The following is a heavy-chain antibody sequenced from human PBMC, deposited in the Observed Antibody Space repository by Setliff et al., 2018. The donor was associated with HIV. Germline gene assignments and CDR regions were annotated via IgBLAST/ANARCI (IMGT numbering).Heavy chain of an antibody. CDR2: SRNRANSYST. CDR3: TRLRGYSFGLASYYYYYMDV. V-gene: IGHV3-72*01. D-gene: IGHD5-18*01. J-gene: IGHJ6*03. Sequence: PSETLFLTCSVYGASFTSHYWTWIRQTPGKGLEWVARSRNRANSYSTEYAASVKGRFTISRDDSKSIAYLQMNSLKAEDTAVYYCTRLRGYSFGLASYYYYYMDVWGKGTTVTVSS. CDR1: GASFTSHY.